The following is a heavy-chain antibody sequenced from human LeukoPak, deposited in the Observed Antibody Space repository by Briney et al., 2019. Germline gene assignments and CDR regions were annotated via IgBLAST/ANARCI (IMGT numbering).Heavy chain of an antibody. J-gene: IGHJ4*02. Sequence: ASVTVSCKASGYTFTSYYMHWVRQAPGQGLEWVGIINPSVGSTSYAPKLQGRVTMTRDTSTNTVYMELSSLRSEDTAVYYCARAPANYGIDDYWGQGTLVTVSS. D-gene: IGHD3-16*01. V-gene: IGHV1-46*04. CDR3: ARAPANYGIDDY. CDR1: GYTFTSYY. CDR2: INPSVGST.